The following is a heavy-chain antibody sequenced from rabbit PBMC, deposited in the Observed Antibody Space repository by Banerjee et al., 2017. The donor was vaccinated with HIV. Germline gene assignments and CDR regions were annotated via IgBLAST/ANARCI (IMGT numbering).Heavy chain of an antibody. D-gene: IGHD2-1*01. Sequence: QSLEESGGDLVKPGASLTLTCTASGFSFSSSHWICWVRQAPGKGLEWIACIYAGSSGRTYFANWAKGRFTISKASSTTVTLQMTSLTAADTATYFCARSVSVSYVDYLYANLWGQGTLVTVS. J-gene: IGHJ4*01. CDR2: IYAGSSGRT. CDR1: GFSFSSSHW. CDR3: ARSVSVSYVDYLYANL. V-gene: IGHV1S40*01.